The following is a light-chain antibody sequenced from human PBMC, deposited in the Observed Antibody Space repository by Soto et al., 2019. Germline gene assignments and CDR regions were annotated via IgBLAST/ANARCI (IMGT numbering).Light chain of an antibody. CDR1: QSFSGSY. CDR2: GAS. J-gene: IGKJ1*01. CDR3: QQYGSSPPWT. Sequence: EIGLTQSPGTLSVSPGERATLSCRASQSFSGSYLAWYQQKPGQAPRLLIYGASSRANGIPDRFSGSGSGTNFTLTISRLEPEDFAVYYCQQYGSSPPWTFGQGTKVDIK. V-gene: IGKV3-20*01.